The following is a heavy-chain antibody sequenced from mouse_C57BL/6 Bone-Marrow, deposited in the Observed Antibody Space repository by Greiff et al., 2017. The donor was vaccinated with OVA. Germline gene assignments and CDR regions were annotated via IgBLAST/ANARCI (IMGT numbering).Heavy chain of an antibody. CDR2: ISYDGSN. CDR3: ASDYYGSRRFAY. D-gene: IGHD1-1*01. V-gene: IGHV3-6*01. CDR1: GYSITSGYY. J-gene: IGHJ3*01. Sequence: EVKLMESGPGLVKPSQSLSLTCSVTGYSITSGYYWNWIRQFPGNKLEWMGYISYDGSNNYNPSLKNRISITRDTSKNQFFLKLNSVTTEDTATDYCASDYYGSRRFAYWGQGTLVTVSA.